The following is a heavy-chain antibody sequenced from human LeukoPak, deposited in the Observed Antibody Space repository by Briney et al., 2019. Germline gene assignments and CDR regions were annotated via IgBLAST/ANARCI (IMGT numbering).Heavy chain of an antibody. CDR2: ITSSSTYI. Sequence: PGGSLRLSCAASGFIFRSYSMKWVRQAPGKGLEWVSYITSSSTYIYYADSVKGRFTVSRDNAKNSLYLQMNSLRAEDTAVYYCARVGYSYTFDYWGQGTLVTVSS. CDR1: GFIFRSYS. D-gene: IGHD5-18*01. V-gene: IGHV3-21*01. CDR3: ARVGYSYTFDY. J-gene: IGHJ4*02.